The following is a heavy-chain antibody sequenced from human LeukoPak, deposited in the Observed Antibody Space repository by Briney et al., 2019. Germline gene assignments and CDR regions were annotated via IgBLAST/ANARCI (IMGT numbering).Heavy chain of an antibody. J-gene: IGHJ4*02. V-gene: IGHV3-21*01. CDR3: ARDSFAGYDSSGYSSYDY. Sequence: GGSLRLSCTASGFKFSSFSMNWARQAPGKGLEWVSFISSYSTYIYYADSLKGRFTISRDNAKNSLYLQMNSLRAEDTAVYYCARDSFAGYDSSGYSSYDYWGQGTLVTVSS. D-gene: IGHD3-22*01. CDR1: GFKFSSFS. CDR2: ISSYSTYI.